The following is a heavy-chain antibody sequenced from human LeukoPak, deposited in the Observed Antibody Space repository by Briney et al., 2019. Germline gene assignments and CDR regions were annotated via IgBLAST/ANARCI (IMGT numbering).Heavy chain of an antibody. V-gene: IGHV1-2*02. CDR2: INPNSGDT. D-gene: IGHD6-19*01. CDR3: ARDKSGNSGWYSYFDY. Sequence: GASVKVSRKASGYTFTGYYMHWLRQAPGQGREWMGWINPNSGDTNYAQKFQGRVTMTRDTSISTAYMELSRLRSDDTAVYYCARDKSGNSGWYSYFDYWGQGTLVTVSS. J-gene: IGHJ4*02. CDR1: GYTFTGYY.